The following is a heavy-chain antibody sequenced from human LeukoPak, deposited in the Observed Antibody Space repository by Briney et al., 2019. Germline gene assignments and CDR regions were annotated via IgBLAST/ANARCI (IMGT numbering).Heavy chain of an antibody. CDR2: ISYDGSNK. J-gene: IGHJ6*02. CDR1: GFTFSSYG. D-gene: IGHD5-18*01. CDR3: AKAAPDTAYGMDV. V-gene: IGHV3-30*18. Sequence: GGSLRLSCAASGFTFSSYGMHWVRQAPGKGLGWVAVISYDGSNKYYADSVKGRFTISRGNSKNTLYLQMNSLRAEDTAVYYCAKAAPDTAYGMDVWGQGTTVTVSS.